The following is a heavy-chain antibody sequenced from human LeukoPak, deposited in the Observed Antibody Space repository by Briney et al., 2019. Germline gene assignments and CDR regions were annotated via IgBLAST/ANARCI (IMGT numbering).Heavy chain of an antibody. D-gene: IGHD2-2*01. CDR1: GYTFTGYG. V-gene: IGHV1-18*01. CDR2: ISAYNGNT. Sequence: ALVKVSCKASGYTFTGYGISWVRQAPGQGLEWMGWISAYNGNTNYAQKLQGRVTMTTDTSTSTAYMELRSLRSDDTAVYYCARVYGFAVVVVPAAAVFDYWGQGTLVTVSS. CDR3: ARVYGFAVVVVPAAAVFDY. J-gene: IGHJ4*02.